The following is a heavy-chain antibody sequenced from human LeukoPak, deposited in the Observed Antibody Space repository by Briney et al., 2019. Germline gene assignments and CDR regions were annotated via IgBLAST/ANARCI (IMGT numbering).Heavy chain of an antibody. Sequence: GGSLRLSCVGFGFTFRSHGMNWVRQAPGKGPEWISYISSSADRIYYADSVRGQLAISRDNDRNSLFLDMNTQRAEDTAVYYCARANPTIPIFYFDFWGRGTLVTVSS. CDR2: ISSSADRI. J-gene: IGHJ4*02. CDR1: GFTFRSHG. CDR3: ARANPTIPIFYFDF. D-gene: IGHD2-2*02. V-gene: IGHV3-48*01.